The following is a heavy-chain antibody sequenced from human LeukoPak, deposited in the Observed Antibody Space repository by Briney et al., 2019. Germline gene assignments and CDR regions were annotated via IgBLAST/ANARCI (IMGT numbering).Heavy chain of an antibody. J-gene: IGHJ6*02. V-gene: IGHV4-61*08. Sequence: SETLSLTCTVSGGSVIRGGYYWSWLRQPPGKGLEWIGYVFNSEGTNYSPSLRSRVTISADASKNQFSLKLTSVTAADTAVYYCASRRYYYDSSGYYFAIYYYGMDVWGQGTTVTVSS. CDR3: ASRRYYYDSSGYYFAIYYYGMDV. D-gene: IGHD3-22*01. CDR1: GGSVIRGGYY. CDR2: VFNSEGT.